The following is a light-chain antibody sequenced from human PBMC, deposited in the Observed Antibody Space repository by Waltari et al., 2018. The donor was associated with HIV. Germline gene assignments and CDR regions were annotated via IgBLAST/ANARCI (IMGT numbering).Light chain of an antibody. CDR2: SAS. CDR3: QQYNDWPLYS. Sequence: EIVMTQSLATLSVSPGESVTLSCRASQRVSSNLAWYQQRPGQAPRLLIFSASTRAPGIPARFSGSGSGTEFTLTISSLQSEDFAVYYCQQYNDWPLYSFGQGTKLEI. CDR1: QRVSSN. V-gene: IGKV3-15*01. J-gene: IGKJ2*03.